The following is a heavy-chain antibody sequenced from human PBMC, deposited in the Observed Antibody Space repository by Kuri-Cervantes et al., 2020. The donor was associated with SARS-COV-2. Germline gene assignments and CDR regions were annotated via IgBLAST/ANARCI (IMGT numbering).Heavy chain of an antibody. D-gene: IGHD3-3*01. CDR3: ASIGLRFLEWSPSGNFDY. J-gene: IGHJ4*02. CDR2: IYYSGST. CDR1: GGSISSSSYY. Sequence: GSLRLSCTVSGGSISSSSYYWGWIRQPPGKGLEWIGSIYYSGSTYYNPSLKSRVTISVDTSKNQFSLKLSSATAADTAVYYCASIGLRFLEWSPSGNFDYWGQGTLVTVSS. V-gene: IGHV4-39*07.